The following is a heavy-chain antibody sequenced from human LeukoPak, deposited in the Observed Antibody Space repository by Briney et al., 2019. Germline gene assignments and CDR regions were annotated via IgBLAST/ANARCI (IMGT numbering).Heavy chain of an antibody. CDR2: INQDRSDK. Sequence: GGSLRLSCAASGFTFSNLWMSWVRQAPGKGLEWVANINQDRSDKYYVDSVKGRFTIFRDNAKNSLYLQMNSLRAEDTAVYYCATGRQLDYWGQGTLVTVSS. CDR3: ATGRQLDY. D-gene: IGHD6-13*01. CDR1: GFTFSNLW. V-gene: IGHV3-7*05. J-gene: IGHJ4*02.